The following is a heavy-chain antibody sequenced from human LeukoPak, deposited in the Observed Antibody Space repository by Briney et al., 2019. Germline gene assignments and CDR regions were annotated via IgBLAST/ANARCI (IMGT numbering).Heavy chain of an antibody. V-gene: IGHV4-39*01. J-gene: IGHJ4*02. Sequence: SETLSLTCAVSGGSISSRTYYWGWIRQPPGKGLKWIGSIYYSGSTYYNPSLKSRVTISVDTSKNQFSLKLSSVTAADTAVYYCARRGGWFGYFDYWGQGTLVTVSS. CDR2: IYYSGST. D-gene: IGHD2-15*01. CDR3: ARRGGWFGYFDY. CDR1: GGSISSRTYY.